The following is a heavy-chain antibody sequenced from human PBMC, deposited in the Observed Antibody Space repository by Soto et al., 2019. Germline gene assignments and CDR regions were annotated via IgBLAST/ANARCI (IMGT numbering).Heavy chain of an antibody. Sequence: GGSLRLSCAASGFTFSSYGMYWVRQAPGKGLEWVAVISYDGSNKYYADSVKGRFTISRDNSKNTLYLQMNSLRAEDTAVYYCAKDLHDYVFYYYGMDVWGQGTTVTVSS. J-gene: IGHJ6*02. CDR1: GFTFSSYG. CDR3: AKDLHDYVFYYYGMDV. CDR2: ISYDGSNK. V-gene: IGHV3-30*18. D-gene: IGHD4-17*01.